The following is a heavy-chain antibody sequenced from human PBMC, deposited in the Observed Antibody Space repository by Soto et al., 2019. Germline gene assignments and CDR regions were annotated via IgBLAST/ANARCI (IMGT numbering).Heavy chain of an antibody. CDR3: ARALQSRNKGWFDR. V-gene: IGHV4-4*02. CDR1: SGSISSSNW. CDR2: IYHSGST. J-gene: IGHJ5*02. Sequence: QVQLQESGPGLVKPSGTLSLTCAVSSGSISSSNWWSWVRQPPGKGLEWIGEIYHSGSTNYNPSPKSRIAITVDKSKNPFPLKRSTVTVADTAVVFCARALQSRNKGWFDRWGQGTLVTVCS.